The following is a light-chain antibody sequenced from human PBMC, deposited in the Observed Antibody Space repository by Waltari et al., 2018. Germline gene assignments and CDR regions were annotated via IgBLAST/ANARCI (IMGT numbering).Light chain of an antibody. Sequence: VLITQSPATLYWSPGTRVTFSCRASESIGSKLCWYQQRPGQAPRLLIFEASTRATGSPARFSASGSGTEFALAISDLQSEDFAVYYCHQYDKWPQTFGPGTKV. CDR1: ESIGSK. CDR3: HQYDKWPQT. CDR2: EAS. J-gene: IGKJ1*01. V-gene: IGKV3-15*01.